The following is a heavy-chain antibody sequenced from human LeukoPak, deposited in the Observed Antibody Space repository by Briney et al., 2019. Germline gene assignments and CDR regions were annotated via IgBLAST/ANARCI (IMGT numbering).Heavy chain of an antibody. Sequence: ASVKVSCEVSGYTFTGYYLHWLRQAPGQGLEWMGWINPDSGGTNYAQKFQGRVTMTRDTSINTAYMDLSSLRSDDTAVYYCARGPSGSDYWGQGTLVTVSS. V-gene: IGHV1-2*02. CDR2: INPDSGGT. J-gene: IGHJ4*02. D-gene: IGHD3-10*01. CDR1: GYTFTGYY. CDR3: ARGPSGSDY.